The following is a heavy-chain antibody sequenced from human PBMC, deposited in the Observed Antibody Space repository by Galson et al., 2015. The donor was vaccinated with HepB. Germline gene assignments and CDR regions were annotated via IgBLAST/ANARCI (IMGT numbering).Heavy chain of an antibody. CDR3: AWSGEFEDGYNSKKLRGKNYFDY. Sequence: QSGAEVKKPGESLRISCKGSGYSFTTYWINWVRQMPGKGLEWMGKIDPSDSYTNYSPSFQGHVTNSADKSISTAYLQWSSLKASDTAMYYCAWSGEFEDGYNSKKLRGKNYFDYWGRGTLVTVSS. V-gene: IGHV5-10-1*01. CDR2: IDPSDSYT. CDR1: GYSFTTYW. D-gene: IGHD5-24*01. J-gene: IGHJ4*02.